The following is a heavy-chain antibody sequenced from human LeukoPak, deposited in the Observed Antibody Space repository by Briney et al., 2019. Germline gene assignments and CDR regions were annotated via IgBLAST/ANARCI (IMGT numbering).Heavy chain of an antibody. CDR3: AREDSSGWYRTFDP. V-gene: IGHV1-8*03. Sequence: GASVKVSCKASGYTFTSYDINWVRQATGQGLEWMGWMNPSSGNTGYAQKFQGRVTITRNTSISTAYMELSSLRSEDTAVYYCAREDSSGWYRTFDPWGQGTLVTVSS. D-gene: IGHD6-19*01. J-gene: IGHJ5*02. CDR2: MNPSSGNT. CDR1: GYTFTSYD.